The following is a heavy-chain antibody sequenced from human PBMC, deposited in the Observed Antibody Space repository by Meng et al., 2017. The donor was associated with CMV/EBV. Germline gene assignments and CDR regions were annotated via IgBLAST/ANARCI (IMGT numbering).Heavy chain of an antibody. CDR2: IYTSGSN. D-gene: IGHD2-2*01. J-gene: IGHJ5*02. Sequence: GPGLGKGLASLSPPRTCSGGDISSSYWSCSRHPVGKGLEWIGRIYTSGSNNYNPSLKSRVTISVDTSKNQFSLKLSSVTAADTAVYYCARDLMNCSSTSCANWFDPWGQGTLVTVSS. CDR1: GGDISSSY. V-gene: IGHV4-4*07. CDR3: ARDLMNCSSTSCANWFDP.